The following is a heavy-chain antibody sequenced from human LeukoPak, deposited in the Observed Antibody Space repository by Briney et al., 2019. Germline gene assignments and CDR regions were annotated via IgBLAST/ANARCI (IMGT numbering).Heavy chain of an antibody. V-gene: IGHV3-74*01. J-gene: IGHJ6*02. CDR3: ASDSPYYGMDV. CDR2: INSDGSAT. CDR1: GFTFSSYS. Sequence: PGGSLRLSCAASGFTFSSYSMNWVRQVPRKGLLWVSRINSDGSATIYADSVRGRFTISRDNAKNTLYLQMSGLRVEDTAVYHCASDSPYYGMDVWGQGTTVTVSS.